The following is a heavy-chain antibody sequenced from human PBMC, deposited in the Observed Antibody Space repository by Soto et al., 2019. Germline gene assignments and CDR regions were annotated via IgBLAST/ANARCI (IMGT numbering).Heavy chain of an antibody. J-gene: IGHJ4*02. Sequence: GGSLRLSCAVSGFTFSSYSMHWVRQDPDMGLEWVAFISFAGNNKYYADSVKGRFTISRDNSNNMLYLEMNSLRPDDTAVYYCARDRQKALVVVAATGGFDYWGQGTPVTVSS. CDR3: ARDRQKALVVVAATGGFDY. V-gene: IGHV3-30*04. CDR1: GFTFSSYS. CDR2: ISFAGNNK. D-gene: IGHD2-15*01.